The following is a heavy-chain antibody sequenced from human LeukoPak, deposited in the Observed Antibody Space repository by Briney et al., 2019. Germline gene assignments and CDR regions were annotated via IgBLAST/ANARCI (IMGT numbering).Heavy chain of an antibody. CDR3: ARGVSGTYYFFDY. J-gene: IGHJ4*02. Sequence: ASVLVSCKTSGYTFTANYIHWVRQAPGQGLEWMGWINPNSGGTNYAQTFQGRVTMTSETSISTAYMDLSSLRFDDTAIYYCARGVSGTYYFFDYWGQGTPVTVSS. CDR2: INPNSGGT. D-gene: IGHD6-25*01. CDR1: GYTFTANY. V-gene: IGHV1-2*02.